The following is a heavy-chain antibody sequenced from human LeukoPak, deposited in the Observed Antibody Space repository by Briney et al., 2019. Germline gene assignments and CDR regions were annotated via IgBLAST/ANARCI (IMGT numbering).Heavy chain of an antibody. CDR1: GYTFTSYY. V-gene: IGHV1-46*01. CDR2: INPSGGST. Sequence: ASVKVSCKASGYTFTSYYIHWVRQAPGQGLEWMGKINPSGGSTTYAQNFQGRVTMTMDTSTSTVYMDLSSLRAEDTAVYYCARASSSWTPFDYWGQGTLVTVSS. J-gene: IGHJ4*02. CDR3: ARASSSWTPFDY. D-gene: IGHD6-13*01.